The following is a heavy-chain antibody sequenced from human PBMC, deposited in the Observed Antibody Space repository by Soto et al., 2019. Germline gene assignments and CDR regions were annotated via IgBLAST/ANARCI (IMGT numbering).Heavy chain of an antibody. CDR3: AKTSNGYPYYFDY. CDR2: ISNSGGST. CDR1: AFPFSNYA. J-gene: IGHJ4*02. V-gene: IGHV3-23*01. Sequence: GGSLRLSXAASAFPFSNYAMTWVRQSPGKGLEWVSTISNSGGSTYYADSVKGRFTISRDNSKNTLYLQMNSLRAEDTAVYYCAKTSNGYPYYFDYWGQGALVTVSS. D-gene: IGHD3-22*01.